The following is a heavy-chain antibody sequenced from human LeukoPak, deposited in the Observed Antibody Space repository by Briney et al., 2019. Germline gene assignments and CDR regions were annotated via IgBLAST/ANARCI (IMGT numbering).Heavy chain of an antibody. CDR2: IYSSGTT. Sequence: KTSETLSLTCTVSGGSISSYYWSWIRQPAGKGLEWIGRIYSSGTTNYNPSLKSRVTMSVDTSKNQFSLKLSSVTAADTAVYYCGRGSSGWYSIDYWGQGTLVTVSS. V-gene: IGHV4-4*07. CDR3: GRGSSGWYSIDY. J-gene: IGHJ4*02. CDR1: GGSISSYY. D-gene: IGHD6-19*01.